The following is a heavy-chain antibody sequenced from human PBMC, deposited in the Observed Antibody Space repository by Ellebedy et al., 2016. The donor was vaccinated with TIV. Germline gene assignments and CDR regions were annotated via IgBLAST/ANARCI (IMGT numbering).Heavy chain of an antibody. CDR1: GFTFSSYG. J-gene: IGHJ3*02. CDR2: ISYDGSNK. V-gene: IGHV3-30*03. CDR3: ARGGYGDGADAFDI. D-gene: IGHD4-17*01. Sequence: GESLKISCAASGFTFSSYGMHWVRQAPGKGLEWVAVISYDGSNKYYADSVKGRFTISRDNSKNTLYLQMNSLRAEDTAVYYCARGGYGDGADAFDIWGQGTMVTVSS.